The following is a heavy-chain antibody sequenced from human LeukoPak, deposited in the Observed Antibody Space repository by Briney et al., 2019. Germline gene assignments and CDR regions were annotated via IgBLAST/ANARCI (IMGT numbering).Heavy chain of an antibody. CDR1: GGSIDTINW. V-gene: IGHV4-4*02. CDR2: VHHSGTT. D-gene: IGHD6-13*01. Sequence: PSGTLSLTCSVSGGSIDTINWWSWVRQPPGKGLEWIGGVHHSGTTSYNPSLRSRVTISVDTSKNQFSLRLRSVTAADTAVYYCARDLVYSRLIRGWFDPWGQGTLVTVSS. CDR3: ARDLVYSRLIRGWFDP. J-gene: IGHJ5*02.